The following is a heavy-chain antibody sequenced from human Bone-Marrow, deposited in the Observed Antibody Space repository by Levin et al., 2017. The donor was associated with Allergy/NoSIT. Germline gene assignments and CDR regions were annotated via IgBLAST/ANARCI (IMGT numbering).Heavy chain of an antibody. CDR1: GFIFADYA. Sequence: GESLKISCRISGFIFADYAMSWVRRAPGRGLEWVSSLDGSSGKTLYADSVKGRFTISREYSKDTLFLQMNSLRAEDTARYYCVKAETTVMLDYSSFDVWGEGTAVTV. CDR2: LDGSSGKT. CDR3: VKAETTVMLDYSSFDV. J-gene: IGHJ6*02. V-gene: IGHV3-23*01. D-gene: IGHD4-17*01.